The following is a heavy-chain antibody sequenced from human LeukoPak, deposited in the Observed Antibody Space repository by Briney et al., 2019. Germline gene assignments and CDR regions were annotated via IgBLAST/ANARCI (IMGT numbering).Heavy chain of an antibody. CDR2: IYYSGST. CDR1: GGSISSYY. V-gene: IGHV4-59*08. CDR3: ARLRDGTRVDY. J-gene: IGHJ4*02. Sequence: PSETLSLTCTVSGGSISSYYWSWLRQPPGKGLEWIGYIYYSGSTNYNPSLKSRVTISVDTSKNQFSLKLSSVTAADTAVYYCARLRDGTRVDYWGQGTLVTVSS. D-gene: IGHD6-13*01.